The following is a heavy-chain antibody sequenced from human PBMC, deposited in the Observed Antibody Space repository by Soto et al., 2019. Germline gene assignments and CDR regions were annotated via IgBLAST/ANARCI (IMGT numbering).Heavy chain of an antibody. D-gene: IGHD3-3*01. J-gene: IGHJ6*02. CDR3: AKDLEILGVVGYGMDV. CDR1: GFTFSSYG. V-gene: IGHV3-30*18. Sequence: QVQLVESGGGVVQPGRSLRLSCAASGFTFSSYGMHWVRQAPGKGLEWVAVISYDGSNKYYADSVKGRFTISRDNSKNTLYLQMNSLRAEETAVYYCAKDLEILGVVGYGMDVWGQGTTVTVSS. CDR2: ISYDGSNK.